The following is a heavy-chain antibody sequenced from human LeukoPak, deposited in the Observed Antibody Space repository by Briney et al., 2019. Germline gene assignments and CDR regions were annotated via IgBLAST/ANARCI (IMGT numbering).Heavy chain of an antibody. V-gene: IGHV3-7*03. D-gene: IGHD1-1*01. Sequence: GGSLRLSCAASGFTFSSYWMRWVRQAPGKGLGGGGNIKQDGSEKYYVDSVKGRFTISRDNAKNSLYLQMNSLRAEDTAVYYCARDDWNAVYYYYYGMDVWGKGTTVTVSS. CDR1: GFTFSSYW. CDR2: IKQDGSEK. CDR3: ARDDWNAVYYYYYGMDV. J-gene: IGHJ6*04.